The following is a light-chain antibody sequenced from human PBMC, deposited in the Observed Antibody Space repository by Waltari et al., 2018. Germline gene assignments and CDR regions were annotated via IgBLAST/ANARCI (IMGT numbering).Light chain of an antibody. CDR2: GNN. V-gene: IGLV1-40*01. CDR1: TSKSGARQE. J-gene: IGLJ2*01. Sequence: SVLTQPPSVSRAPGQRGHSSSPGTTSKSGARQELHRAQVFPGAAPKLLIYGNNNRPSGGPDRFSGSYSATSASPAISGLQAEDEANDYCQSFHISLGVGVLFGGGTKVSVL. CDR3: QSFHISLGVGVL.